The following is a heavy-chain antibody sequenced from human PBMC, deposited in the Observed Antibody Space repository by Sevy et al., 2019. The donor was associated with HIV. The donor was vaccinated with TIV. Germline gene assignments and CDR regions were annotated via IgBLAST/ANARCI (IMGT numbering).Heavy chain of an antibody. D-gene: IGHD3-10*01. V-gene: IGHV7-4-1*02. CDR1: GYTFTSYA. Sequence: ASVKVSCKASGYTFTSYAMNWVRQAPGQGLEWMGWINTNTGNPTYAQGFTGRFVFSLDTSVSTAYPQISSLKAEDTAVYYCAVRRALGGAWFGERMGWFDPWGQGTLVTVSS. J-gene: IGHJ5*02. CDR2: INTNTGNP. CDR3: AVRRALGGAWFGERMGWFDP.